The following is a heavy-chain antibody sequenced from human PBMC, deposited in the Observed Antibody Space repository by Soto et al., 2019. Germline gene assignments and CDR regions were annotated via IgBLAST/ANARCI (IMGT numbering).Heavy chain of an antibody. D-gene: IGHD2-2*01. V-gene: IGHV1-18*01. CDR3: ARHGDLIVVVPGAIDSYFGMDV. J-gene: IGHJ6*02. Sequence: ASVKVSCKASGYTFTSYGISWVRQAPGQGLEWMGWISTYTGNTNYAQKLQGRVTMATDTSTSTAYMEVRSLRSDDTAVYYCARHGDLIVVVPGAIDSYFGMDVWGQGTTVTVSS. CDR2: ISTYTGNT. CDR1: GYTFTSYG.